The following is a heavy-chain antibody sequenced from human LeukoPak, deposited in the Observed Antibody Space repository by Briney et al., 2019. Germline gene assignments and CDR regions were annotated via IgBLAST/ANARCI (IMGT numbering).Heavy chain of an antibody. Sequence: GGSLRLSCAASGFTFSSYAMSWVRQAPGKWLEWGSVISGSGTSRDYADSVKGRFTISRDNSKNTLYLQMKSLRAEDTAVYYCAKGGGYEAQYYYYYLDVWGKGTTVTISS. V-gene: IGHV3-23*01. D-gene: IGHD5-12*01. CDR2: ISGSGTSR. CDR3: AKGGGYEAQYYYYYLDV. J-gene: IGHJ6*03. CDR1: GFTFSSYA.